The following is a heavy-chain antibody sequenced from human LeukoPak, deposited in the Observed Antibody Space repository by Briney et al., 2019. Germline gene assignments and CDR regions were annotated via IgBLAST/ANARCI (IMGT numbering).Heavy chain of an antibody. CDR1: AFTFSSYG. V-gene: IGHV3-30*02. CDR3: AKPQVLWFGELPHD. D-gene: IGHD3-10*01. CDR2: IWYDGSNK. J-gene: IGHJ4*02. Sequence: GGSLRLSCTASAFTFSSYGMHWVRQAPGKGLEWVAVIWYDGSNKYYADSVKGRFTISRDNSKNTLYLQMNSLRAEDTAVYYCAKPQVLWFGELPHDWGQGTLVTVSS.